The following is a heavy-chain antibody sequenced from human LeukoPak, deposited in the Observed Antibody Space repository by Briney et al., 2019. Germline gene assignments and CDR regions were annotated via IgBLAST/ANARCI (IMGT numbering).Heavy chain of an antibody. J-gene: IGHJ4*02. CDR2: ISSSRNYI. D-gene: IGHD2-15*01. CDR3: ARLGYCSGGSCYLKGSGYFDY. V-gene: IGHV3-21*01. Sequence: PGGSLRLSCAASGFTFSHYSMNWVRQAPGKGLEWVSSISSSRNYIYYADSVEGRFTISRDNAKNSLYLQMNSLRAEDTAVYFCARLGYCSGGSCYLKGSGYFDYWGQGTLVTVSS. CDR1: GFTFSHYS.